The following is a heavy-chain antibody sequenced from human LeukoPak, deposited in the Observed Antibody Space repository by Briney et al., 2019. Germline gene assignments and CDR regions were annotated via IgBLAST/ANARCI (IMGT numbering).Heavy chain of an antibody. CDR3: ATAKRYCSGGSCPDTPQFAY. CDR2: IRCDGGVK. Sequence: GGSLRLSCAASGLTFSSHGMHWARQAPGKGLEWVSAIRCDGGVKYCADSVRGRFTISRDNSKDTVYLQMARRRPEDTAVDYCATAKRYCSGGSCPDTPQFAYWGQGPLVTVSS. V-gene: IGHV3-30*02. CDR1: GLTFSSHG. J-gene: IGHJ4*02. D-gene: IGHD2-15*01.